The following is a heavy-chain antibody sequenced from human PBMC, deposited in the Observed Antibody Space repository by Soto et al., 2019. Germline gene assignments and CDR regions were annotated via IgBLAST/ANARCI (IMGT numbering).Heavy chain of an antibody. CDR3: ATALGAPYYYGMDV. CDR1: GGSISSYY. J-gene: IGHJ6*02. D-gene: IGHD3-10*01. V-gene: IGHV4-59*08. Sequence: SETLSLTCTVSGGSISSYYWSWIRQPQGKGLEWIGYIYYSGSTNYNPSLKSRVTISVDTSKNQFSLKLSSVTAADTAVYYCATALGAPYYYGMDVWVQVTTFTVSS. CDR2: IYYSGST.